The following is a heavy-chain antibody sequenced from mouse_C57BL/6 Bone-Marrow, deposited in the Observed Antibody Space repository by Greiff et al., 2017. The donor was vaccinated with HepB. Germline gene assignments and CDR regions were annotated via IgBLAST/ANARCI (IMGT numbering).Heavy chain of an antibody. CDR1: GFNIKDDY. D-gene: IGHD2-3*01. CDR2: IDPENGDT. CDR3: TRWSYFDY. J-gene: IGHJ2*01. Sequence: EVQLQQSGAELVRPGASVKLSCTASGFNIKDDYMHWVKQRPEQGLEWIGWIDPENGDTEYASKFQGKATITADTSSNTAYLQLSSLTSEDTAVYCCTRWSYFDYWGQGTTLTVSS. V-gene: IGHV14-4*01.